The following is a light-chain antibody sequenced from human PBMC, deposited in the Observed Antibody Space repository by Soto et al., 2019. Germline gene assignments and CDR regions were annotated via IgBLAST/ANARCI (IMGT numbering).Light chain of an antibody. CDR2: GAS. V-gene: IGKV3-20*01. CDR1: QSVSSSY. J-gene: IGKJ4*01. Sequence: VVTLSPGTLSLSPGGRTTLSCSASQSVSSSYLAWYQQKPGQAPRLLIYGASSRATGIPDRFSGSGSGTDFTLTISRLEPEDFAVYYCQQYGSSPLTFGGGTKVDIK. CDR3: QQYGSSPLT.